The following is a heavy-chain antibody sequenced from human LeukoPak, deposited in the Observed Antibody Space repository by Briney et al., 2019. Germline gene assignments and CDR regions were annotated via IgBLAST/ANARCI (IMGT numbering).Heavy chain of an antibody. J-gene: IGHJ5*02. V-gene: IGHV4-34*01. CDR2: INHSGST. CDR1: GGSFSGYY. CDR3: ARGLVRGVIIRSRYWFDP. Sequence: SETLSLTCAVYGGSFSGYYWSWSRQPPGKGLEWIGEINHSGSTNYNPSLKSRVTISVDTSKNQFSLKLSSVTAADTAVYYCARGLVRGVIIRSRYWFDPWGQGTLVTVSS. D-gene: IGHD3-10*01.